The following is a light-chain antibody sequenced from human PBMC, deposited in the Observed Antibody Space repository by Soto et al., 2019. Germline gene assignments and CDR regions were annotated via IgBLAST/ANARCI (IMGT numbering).Light chain of an antibody. J-gene: IGKJ4*01. CDR3: QQYGSSPA. CDR1: QSVSSNY. V-gene: IGKV3-20*01. CDR2: GAS. Sequence: EIVLTQSPGTLSLSPGERATLSCRASQSVSSNYLAWYQQKPGQAPRLLIYGASSRATGIPDRFSGSGSGTDFTLTISRLEPEAFAVYYCQQYGSSPAFGGGTKVEIK.